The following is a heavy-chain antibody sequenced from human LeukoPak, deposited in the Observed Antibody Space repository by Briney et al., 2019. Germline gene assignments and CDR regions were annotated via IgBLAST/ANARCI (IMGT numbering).Heavy chain of an antibody. Sequence: PSETLSLTCTVSGGSISSYYWSWIRQPAGKGLEWIGRIYTSGSTNYNPSLKSRVTMSVDTSKNQFSLKLSSVTAADTAVYYRARSGLMVRGVIPFDYWGQGTLVTVSS. CDR1: GGSISSYY. CDR2: IYTSGST. V-gene: IGHV4-4*07. CDR3: ARSGLMVRGVIPFDY. D-gene: IGHD3-10*01. J-gene: IGHJ4*02.